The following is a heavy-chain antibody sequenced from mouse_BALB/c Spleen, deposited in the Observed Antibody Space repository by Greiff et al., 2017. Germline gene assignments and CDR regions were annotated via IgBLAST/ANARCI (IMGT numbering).Heavy chain of an antibody. CDR3: ARYTTVVATDYAMDY. Sequence: VQLQQSGPELVKPGASVKVSCKASGYAFTSYTMNWVKQSHGKNLEWIGLINPYNGGTSYNQKFKGKATLTVDKSSSTAYMELLSLTSEDSAVYYCARYTTVVATDYAMDYWGQGTSVTVSS. J-gene: IGHJ4*01. V-gene: IGHV1-18*01. D-gene: IGHD1-1*01. CDR1: GYAFTSYT. CDR2: INPYNGGT.